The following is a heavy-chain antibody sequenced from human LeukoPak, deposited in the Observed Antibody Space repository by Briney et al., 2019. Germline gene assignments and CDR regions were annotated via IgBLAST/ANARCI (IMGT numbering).Heavy chain of an antibody. CDR2: ISGSGGST. CDR3: AKGGRITAVLPFDY. V-gene: IGHV3-23*01. J-gene: IGHJ4*02. Sequence: GRSLRLSCAASGFSFSNYGMHWVRQAPGKGLEWVSAISGSGGSTYYADSVKGRFTISRDNSKNTLYLQVSSLRAEDTAVYRCAKGGRITAVLPFDYWGQGTLVTVSS. CDR1: GFSFSNYG. D-gene: IGHD6-13*01.